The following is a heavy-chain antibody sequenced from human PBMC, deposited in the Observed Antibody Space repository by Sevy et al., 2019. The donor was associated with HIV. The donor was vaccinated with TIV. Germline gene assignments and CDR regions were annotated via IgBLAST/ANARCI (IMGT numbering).Heavy chain of an antibody. D-gene: IGHD6-13*01. CDR2: ISSSSSTI. J-gene: IGHJ5*02. CDR1: GFTFSSYS. Sequence: GGSLRLSCAASGFTFSSYSMNWVRQAPGKGLERVSYISSSSSTIYYADSVKGRFTISRDNAKNSLYLQMNSLRDEDTAVYYCARGGGSSWPNWFDPWGQGTLVTVSS. CDR3: ARGGGSSWPNWFDP. V-gene: IGHV3-48*02.